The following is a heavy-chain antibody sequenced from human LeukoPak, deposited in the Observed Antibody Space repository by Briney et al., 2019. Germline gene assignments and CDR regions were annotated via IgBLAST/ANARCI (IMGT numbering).Heavy chain of an antibody. J-gene: IGHJ4*02. CDR3: ARAKPKNMVRGLIMRRESRYYFDY. Sequence: RTGGSLRLSCAASGFTFDDYGMTWVRQAPGKGLEWASGINWNGGRTGYADSVKGRFTISRDNAKNSLYLQMNSLRAEDTAVYYCARAKPKNMVRGLIMRRESRYYFDYWGQGTLVTVSS. CDR1: GFTFDDYG. D-gene: IGHD3-10*01. V-gene: IGHV3-20*04. CDR2: INWNGGRT.